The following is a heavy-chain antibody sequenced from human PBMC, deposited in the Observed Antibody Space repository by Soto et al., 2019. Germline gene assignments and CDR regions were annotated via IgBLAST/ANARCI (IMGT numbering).Heavy chain of an antibody. CDR2: INPSGGST. D-gene: IGHD2-2*01. CDR1: GYTFTSYY. V-gene: IGHV1-46*01. J-gene: IGHJ6*02. CDR3: ARSEYCSSTSCFCLYGMDV. Sequence: ASVKVSCKASGYTFTSYYMHWVRQAPGQGLEWMGIINPSGGSTSYAQKFQGRVTMTRDTSTSTVYMELSSLRSEETAVYYCARSEYCSSTSCFCLYGMDVWGQGTTVTVSS.